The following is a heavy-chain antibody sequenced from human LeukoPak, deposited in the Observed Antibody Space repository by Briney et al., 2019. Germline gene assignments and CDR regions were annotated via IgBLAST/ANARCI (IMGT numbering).Heavy chain of an antibody. Sequence: SQTLSLTCAISGDSVSSNSAAWNWIRQSPSRGLEWLGRTYYRSKWYNDYAVSVKSRITINPDTSRNQFSPQLNSVTPEDTAVYYCASDKKYSYGYWNWFDPWGQGTLVTVSS. V-gene: IGHV6-1*01. D-gene: IGHD5-18*01. J-gene: IGHJ5*02. CDR3: ASDKKYSYGYWNWFDP. CDR1: GDSVSSNSAA. CDR2: TYYRSKWYN.